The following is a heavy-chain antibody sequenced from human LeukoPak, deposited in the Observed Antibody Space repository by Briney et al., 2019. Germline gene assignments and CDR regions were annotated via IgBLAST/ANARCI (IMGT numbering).Heavy chain of an antibody. J-gene: IGHJ6*03. CDR2: IYYSGST. Sequence: SETLSLTCTVSGGSISSSSYYWGWIRQPPGKGLEWIGSIYYSGSTYYNPSLKSRVTISVDTSKNQFSLKLSSVTAADTAVYYCARGGGSFYWIYYYYYMDVWGKGTTVTVSS. CDR3: ARGGGSFYWIYYYYYMDV. CDR1: GGSISSSSYY. D-gene: IGHD1-26*01. V-gene: IGHV4-39*07.